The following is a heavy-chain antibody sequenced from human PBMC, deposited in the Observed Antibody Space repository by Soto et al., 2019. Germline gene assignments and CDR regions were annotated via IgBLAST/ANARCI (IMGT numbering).Heavy chain of an antibody. J-gene: IGHJ4*02. CDR1: GGSISSGGYY. Sequence: PSETLSLTCTVSGGSISSGGYYWSWIRQHPGKGLEWIGYIYYSGSTYYNPSLKSRVTISVDTSKNQFSLKLSSVTVADTAVYYCARSGNMITFGGVPIPAPAEGYFDYWGQGTLVTVSS. D-gene: IGHD3-16*01. CDR3: ARSGNMITFGGVPIPAPAEGYFDY. V-gene: IGHV4-31*03. CDR2: IYYSGST.